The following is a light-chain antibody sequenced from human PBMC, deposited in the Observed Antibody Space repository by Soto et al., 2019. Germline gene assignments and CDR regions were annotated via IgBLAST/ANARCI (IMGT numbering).Light chain of an antibody. CDR3: RSYTSSRTLV. V-gene: IGLV2-14*01. J-gene: IGLJ2*01. CDR2: DVT. CDR1: SSDVGGYNY. Sequence: QSALTQPAYVYGSPGQSITISCTGTSSDVGGYNYVSWYQQHPGKAPKLMIYDVTNRPSGVSNRFSGSKYGNTASLTISGLQAEDEADYSCRSYTSSRTLVFGGGTKLTVL.